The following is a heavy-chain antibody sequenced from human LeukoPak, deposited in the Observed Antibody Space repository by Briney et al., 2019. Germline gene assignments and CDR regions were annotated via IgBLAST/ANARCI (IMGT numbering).Heavy chain of an antibody. CDR2: ISGSGTTT. D-gene: IGHD1-26*01. J-gene: IGHJ3*01. CDR1: GLTFSNYA. CDR3: AKLSVGTTMLGAFDL. V-gene: IGHV3-23*01. Sequence: GGSLRLSCVASGLTFSNYAMTWVRQAPGKGLEWGSGISGSGTTTFYAESVKGRFTISRDNSKNTLSLQMNSLRAEDTAIYHCAKLSVGTTMLGAFDLWGQGTMVTVSS.